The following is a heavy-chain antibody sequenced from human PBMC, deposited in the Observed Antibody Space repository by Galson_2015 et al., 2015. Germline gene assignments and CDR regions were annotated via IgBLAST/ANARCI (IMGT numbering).Heavy chain of an antibody. D-gene: IGHD6-13*01. V-gene: IGHV3-33*01. CDR3: ARDESMSAAGTDY. Sequence: SLRLSCAAPGFTFSSYGMHWVRQAPGKGLEWVAVIWYDGSNKYYTDSVKGRFTISRDNSKKTLYLQMNSLRAEDTAVYYCARDESMSAAGTDYWGQGTLVTVSS. J-gene: IGHJ4*02. CDR2: IWYDGSNK. CDR1: GFTFSSYG.